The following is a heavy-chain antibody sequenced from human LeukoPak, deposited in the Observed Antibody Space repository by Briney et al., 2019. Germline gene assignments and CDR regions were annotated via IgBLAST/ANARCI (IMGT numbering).Heavy chain of an antibody. V-gene: IGHV3-23*01. D-gene: IGHD5-18*01. CDR3: AKSGNGYSYGYYFDY. Sequence: GGSLRLSCAASGFTFTKYGMSWVRQAPGKGLEWISTISDSGAYTYYADFVKGRFTVSRDNSKNTLYLQMNSLRAEDTAVYYCAKSGNGYSYGYYFDYWGQGTLVTVSS. J-gene: IGHJ4*02. CDR2: ISDSGAYT. CDR1: GFTFTKYG.